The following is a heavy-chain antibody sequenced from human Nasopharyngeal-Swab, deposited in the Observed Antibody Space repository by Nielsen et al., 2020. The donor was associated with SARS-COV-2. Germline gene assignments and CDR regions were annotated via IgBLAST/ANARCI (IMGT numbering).Heavy chain of an antibody. CDR2: TYYRSKWYN. CDR1: GDSVPSSSAA. V-gene: IGHV6-1*01. CDR3: ARARGAYGDYYYYYYTDV. J-gene: IGHJ6*03. Sequence: QTPSLTRAISGDSVPSSSAAWNWIRQSPSRGLEWLGRTYYRSKWYNDYAVSVKSRITINPDTSKNQFSLHLNSVTPEDTAVYYCARARGAYGDYYYYYYTDVWGKGTTVTVSS. D-gene: IGHD4-17*01.